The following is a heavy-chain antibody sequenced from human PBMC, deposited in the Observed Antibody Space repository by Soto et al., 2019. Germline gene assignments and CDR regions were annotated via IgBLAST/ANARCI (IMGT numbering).Heavy chain of an antibody. J-gene: IGHJ4*02. CDR2: IRREVYGGTT. V-gene: IGHV3-49*04. Sequence: GGSLRLSFTASGFSLGDYGVSWVRQAPGKGLEWVVFIRREVYGGTTEYAASVKGRFVFSRDDSENIAYLQMDSLKTEDTAVYYCTRVGAFSKTDXWGQGTLVTVSX. CDR1: GFSLGDYG. CDR3: TRVGAFSKTDX. D-gene: IGHD3-3*01.